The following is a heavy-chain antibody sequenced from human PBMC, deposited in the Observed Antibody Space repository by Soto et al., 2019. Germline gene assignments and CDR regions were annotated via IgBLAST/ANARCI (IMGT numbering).Heavy chain of an antibody. CDR3: ARSPPRGYYGSGSYRYNWFDP. CDR1: GGSFSSSSYY. J-gene: IGHJ5*02. Sequence: PSETLSLTCTVSGGSFSSSSYYWGWIRQPPGKGLEWIGSIYYSGSTYYNPSLKSRVTISVDTSKNQFSLKLSSVTAADTAVYYCARSPPRGYYGSGSYRYNWFDPWGQGTLVTVSS. CDR2: IYYSGST. V-gene: IGHV4-39*01. D-gene: IGHD3-10*01.